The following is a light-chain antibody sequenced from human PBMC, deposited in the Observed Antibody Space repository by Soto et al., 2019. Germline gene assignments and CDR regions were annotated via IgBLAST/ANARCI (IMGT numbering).Light chain of an antibody. CDR3: MQALQTWT. J-gene: IGKJ1*01. V-gene: IGKV2-28*01. CDR1: QSLLHSNGYNY. CDR2: LGS. Sequence: DIVMTQSPLSLPVPAGEPASTXXRSXQSLLHSNGYNYLDWYLQKPGQSPXXLIYLGSNRASGVPDRFSGSGSGTDFTLKISRVEAEDVGVYYCMQALQTWTFGQGTKVDI.